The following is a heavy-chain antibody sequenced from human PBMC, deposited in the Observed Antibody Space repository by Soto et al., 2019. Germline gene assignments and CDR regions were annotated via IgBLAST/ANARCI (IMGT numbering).Heavy chain of an antibody. V-gene: IGHV1-69*01. D-gene: IGHD6-13*01. Sequence: QVQLMQSGAEVKKPGSSVKVSCKASGGTFSSYAISWVRQAPGQGLEWMGGIIPIFGTANYAQKFQGRVTITADESTSTAYMELSSLRSEDTAVYYCARDTGIAAAGTGYYYYGMDVWGQGTTVTVSS. CDR3: ARDTGIAAAGTGYYYYGMDV. CDR1: GGTFSSYA. CDR2: IIPIFGTA. J-gene: IGHJ6*02.